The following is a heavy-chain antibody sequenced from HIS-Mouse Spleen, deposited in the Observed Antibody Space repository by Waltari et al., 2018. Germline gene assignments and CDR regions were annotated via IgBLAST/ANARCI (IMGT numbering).Heavy chain of an antibody. CDR3: AKDKHHAFDY. V-gene: IGHV3-30*18. CDR1: GFTFGSYG. Sequence: QVQLVESVRGEVQPGRCLRLSCAASGFTFGSYGMHWVRQAPGKGLEWVAVISYDGSNKYYADSVKGRFTISRDNSKNTLYLQMNSLRAEDTAVYYCAKDKHHAFDYWGQGTLVTVSS. CDR2: ISYDGSNK. J-gene: IGHJ4*02.